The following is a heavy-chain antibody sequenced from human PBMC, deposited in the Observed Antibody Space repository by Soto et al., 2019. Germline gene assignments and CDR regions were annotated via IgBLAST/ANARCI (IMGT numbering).Heavy chain of an antibody. CDR1: GGTFSTYA. Sequence: QVQLVQSGAEVKKPESSVKVSCKAPGGTFSTYAISWVRQAPGQGLEWMGGISPMFGTATYAQRFHARVTITADESTNTVYMDLSSLRSEDTAVYFCASGIQLWLRRINNGYSGWGQGTLVTVSS. CDR3: ASGIQLWLRRINNGYSG. V-gene: IGHV1-69*12. CDR2: ISPMFGTA. J-gene: IGHJ4*02. D-gene: IGHD5-18*01.